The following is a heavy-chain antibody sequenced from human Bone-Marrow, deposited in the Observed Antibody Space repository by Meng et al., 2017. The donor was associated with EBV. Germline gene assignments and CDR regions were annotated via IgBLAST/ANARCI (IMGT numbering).Heavy chain of an antibody. Sequence: QVQLQQWGAGLLKPSETLSLTCAVYGGSFSGYYWSWIRQPSGKGLEWIGEINHSGSTNYNPSLKSRVTISVDTSKNQFSLKLSSVTAADTAVYYCARRGDYGDTRVSDYWGQGTLVTVSS. V-gene: IGHV4-34*01. CDR3: ARRGDYGDTRVSDY. CDR1: GGSFSGYY. D-gene: IGHD4-17*01. CDR2: INHSGST. J-gene: IGHJ4*02.